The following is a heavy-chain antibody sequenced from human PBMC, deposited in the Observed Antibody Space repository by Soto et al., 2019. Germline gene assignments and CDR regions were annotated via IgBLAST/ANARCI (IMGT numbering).Heavy chain of an antibody. Sequence: GGSLRLSCAASGFTFSSYAMSWVRQAPGKGLEWVSAISGSGGSTYYADSVKGRFTISRDNSKNTLYLQMNSLRAEDTAVYYCAKSDDYIWGELLAPSPAPFVYMDVWGKGTTVTVSS. J-gene: IGHJ6*03. CDR3: AKSDDYIWGELLAPSPAPFVYMDV. CDR1: GFTFSSYA. D-gene: IGHD3-16*01. CDR2: ISGSGGST. V-gene: IGHV3-23*01.